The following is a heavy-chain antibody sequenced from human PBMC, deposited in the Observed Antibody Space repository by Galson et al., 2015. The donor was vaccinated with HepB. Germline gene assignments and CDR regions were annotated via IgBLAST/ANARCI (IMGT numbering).Heavy chain of an antibody. Sequence: SVKVSCKASGYTFTSYGISWVRQAPGQGLEWMGWVSAYNGNTNYAQKLQGRVTMTTDTSTSTAYMELRSLRSDDTAVYYCARYRLQLWSNAFDIWGQGTMVTVSS. V-gene: IGHV1-18*04. D-gene: IGHD5-18*01. CDR3: ARYRLQLWSNAFDI. J-gene: IGHJ3*02. CDR1: GYTFTSYG. CDR2: VSAYNGNT.